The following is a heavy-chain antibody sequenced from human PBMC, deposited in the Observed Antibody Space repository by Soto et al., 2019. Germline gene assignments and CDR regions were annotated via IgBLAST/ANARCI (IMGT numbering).Heavy chain of an antibody. CDR3: ARGNPFNYAGFDV. V-gene: IGHV1-8*01. CDR2: MNAKSGDT. J-gene: IGHJ6*02. CDR1: GYTFSDFD. Sequence: ASVKVSCKASGYTFSDFDINWLRQASGQGPEWMGWMNAKSGDTFFAQRFQGKFNMAWDTSLSTAYMEVGSLTSDDTAMYYCARGNPFNYAGFDVWGQGTTVTVSS. D-gene: IGHD3-16*01.